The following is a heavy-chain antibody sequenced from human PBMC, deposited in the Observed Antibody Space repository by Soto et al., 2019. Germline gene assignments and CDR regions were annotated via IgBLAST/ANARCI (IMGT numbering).Heavy chain of an antibody. Sequence: QVHLIQSGAEVTKPGSSVKVSCEASEGTFDSFSINWVRQAPGQGLEWMGGIIPDFTRVNYARKFQGRVTITADGSSNKVYMELTSVTSEDTAVYFCARDAYGLDVWGQGTSVTVSS. CDR3: ARDAYGLDV. CDR2: IIPDFTRV. J-gene: IGHJ6*02. V-gene: IGHV1-69*01. CDR1: EGTFDSFS.